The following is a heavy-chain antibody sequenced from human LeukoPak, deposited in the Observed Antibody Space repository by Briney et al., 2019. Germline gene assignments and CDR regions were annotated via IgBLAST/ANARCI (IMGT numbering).Heavy chain of an antibody. CDR3: ARGAAAGIITDDAFDI. CDR2: IYYSGST. CDR1: GGSISSYY. D-gene: IGHD6-13*01. Sequence: SETLSLTCTVSGGSISSYYWSWIRQPPGKGLEWIGYIYYSGSTNYNPSLKSRVTISVDTSKNQFSLKLSPVTAADTAVYYCARGAAAGIITDDAFDIWGQGTMVTVSS. J-gene: IGHJ3*02. V-gene: IGHV4-59*01.